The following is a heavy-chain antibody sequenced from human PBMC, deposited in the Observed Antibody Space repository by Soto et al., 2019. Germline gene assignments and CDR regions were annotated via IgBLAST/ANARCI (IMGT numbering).Heavy chain of an antibody. CDR3: ARSRGYNHIDS. CDR1: GFTFSMSL. D-gene: IGHD3-10*01. CDR2: INVDGSRS. J-gene: IGHJ4*02. V-gene: IGHV3-74*01. Sequence: GGSLRLSCAASGFTFSMSLVHWVRQAPGKGLVWVSRINVDGSRSSYADLVKGRFTISRDNAKNTLYLQMNSLRADDTAIYYCARSRGYNHIDSWGQGTGVTVSS.